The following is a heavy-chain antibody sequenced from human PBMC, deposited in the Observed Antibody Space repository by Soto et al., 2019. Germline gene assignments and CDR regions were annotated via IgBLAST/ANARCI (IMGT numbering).Heavy chain of an antibody. V-gene: IGHV1-69*13. D-gene: IGHD2-2*01. CDR3: ARSRFVNRDMVLVPAAPGAFDT. CDR1: GGTFSSYA. J-gene: IGHJ3*02. CDR2: IIPIFGTA. Sequence: SVKVSCKASGGTFSSYAISWVRQAPGQGLEWMGGIIPIFGTANYAQKFQGRVTITADESTSTAYMELSSLRSEDTAVYYCARSRFVNRDMVLVPAAPGAFDTWGQGTMVTVS.